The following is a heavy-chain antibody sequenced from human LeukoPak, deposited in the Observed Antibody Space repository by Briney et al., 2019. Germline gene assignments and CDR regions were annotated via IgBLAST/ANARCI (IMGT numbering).Heavy chain of an antibody. D-gene: IGHD6-19*01. J-gene: IGHJ4*02. V-gene: IGHV1-18*01. CDR2: MSTYNGDT. Sequence: ASVKVSCKASGYTFTRYAITWGRQAPGQGLECVGWMSTYNGDTHYAQNLQGRVTLTTDTSTGTAYMELRSLRSDDTAVYYCARDPSKTSGWNPYFDYWGQGTLVTVSS. CDR3: ARDPSKTSGWNPYFDY. CDR1: GYTFTRYA.